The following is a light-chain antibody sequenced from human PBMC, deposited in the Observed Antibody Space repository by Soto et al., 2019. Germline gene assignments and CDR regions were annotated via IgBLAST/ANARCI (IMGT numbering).Light chain of an antibody. CDR1: ESISSW. V-gene: IGKV1-5*03. CDR3: HQYSASHT. CDR2: KAS. J-gene: IGKJ4*01. Sequence: DIQMTQSPSTLSASVGDRIIITCRASESISSWLARYQQKPGKAPKLLIYKASTLESGVPSRFSASGSGTEFTLTISSLQPDDSATYFCHQYSASHTFGGGTKVEIK.